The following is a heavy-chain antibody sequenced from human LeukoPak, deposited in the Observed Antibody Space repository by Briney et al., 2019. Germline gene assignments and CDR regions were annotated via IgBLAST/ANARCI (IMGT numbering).Heavy chain of an antibody. D-gene: IGHD5-12*01. V-gene: IGHV3-21*01. CDR2: ISSSSSYI. CDR1: GFTFSSYG. CDR3: ATPIDRGYSGYDWVDY. Sequence: GSLRLSCAASGFTFSSYGMNWVRQAPGKGLEWVSSISSSSSYIYYADSVKGRFTISRDNAKNSLYLQMNSLRAEDTAVYYCATPIDRGYSGYDWVDYWGQGTLVTVSS. J-gene: IGHJ4*02.